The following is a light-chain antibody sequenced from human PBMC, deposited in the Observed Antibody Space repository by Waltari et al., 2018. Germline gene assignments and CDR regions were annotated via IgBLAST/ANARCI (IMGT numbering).Light chain of an antibody. CDR2: WAS. J-gene: IGKJ1*01. CDR1: QNILYSSNNKNY. CDR3: QQHYSTPRT. Sequence: DIVMTQSPDSLAVSLGERATINCKSSQNILYSSNNKNYLAWYQLKPGQAPNVLFYWASTRESGVPDRFSGSGSGTEFTLTINSLQAEDVAVYYCQQHYSTPRTFGQGTKVEIK. V-gene: IGKV4-1*01.